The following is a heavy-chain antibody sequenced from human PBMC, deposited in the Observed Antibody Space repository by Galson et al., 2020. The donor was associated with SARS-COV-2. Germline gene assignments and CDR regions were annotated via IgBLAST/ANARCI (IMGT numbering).Heavy chain of an antibody. Sequence: GGSLRLSCGASSLTFSNYWMTWVRQAPGKGLEWVAHIKQDGSATYYVDPVKGRFTISRDNAKNSLYLQMNSLRDDDTAVYYCARALEYGGNCFLEYWGQGTLVTVSS. J-gene: IGHJ4*02. CDR3: ARALEYGGNCFLEY. CDR1: SLTFSNYW. CDR2: IKQDGSAT. V-gene: IGHV3-7*04. D-gene: IGHD2-15*01.